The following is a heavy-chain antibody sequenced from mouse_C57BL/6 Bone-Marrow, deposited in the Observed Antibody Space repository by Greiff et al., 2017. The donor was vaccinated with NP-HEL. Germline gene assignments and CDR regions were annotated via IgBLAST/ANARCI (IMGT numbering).Heavy chain of an antibody. J-gene: IGHJ2*01. CDR1: GYTFTSYG. V-gene: IGHV1-81*01. CDR2: IYPRSGNT. Sequence: VQLQESGAELARPGASVKLSCKASGYTFTSYGISWVKQRTGQGLEWIGEIYPRSGNTYYNEKFKGKATLTADKSSSTAYMELRSLTSEDSAVYFCARRPGSSPFDYWGQGTTLTVSS. D-gene: IGHD1-1*01. CDR3: ARRPGSSPFDY.